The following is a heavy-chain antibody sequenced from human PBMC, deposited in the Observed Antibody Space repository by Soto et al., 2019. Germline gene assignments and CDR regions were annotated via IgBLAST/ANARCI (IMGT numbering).Heavy chain of an antibody. D-gene: IGHD3-10*01. CDR2: IYYSGST. CDR1: GGSISSGDYH. Sequence: PSETLSLTCTVSGGSISSGDYHWSWLRQPPGKGLEWIGYIYYSGSTSYNPSLKSRATISVDTSKNQFPLEVGAVTAADTAVFYCAGTSMVRGVIMFHYWGQGTLVTVSS. CDR3: AGTSMVRGVIMFHY. J-gene: IGHJ4*02. V-gene: IGHV4-30-4*02.